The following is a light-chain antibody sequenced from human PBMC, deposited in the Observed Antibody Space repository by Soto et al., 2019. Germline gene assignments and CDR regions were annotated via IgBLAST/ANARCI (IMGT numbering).Light chain of an antibody. CDR2: EVS. CDR1: SSDIGGYNF. CDR3: SSHTSSNSWV. Sequence: QSVLTQPASVSGSPGQSITIFCTGTSSDIGGYNFVSWYQQHPGKAPKLMIYEVSNRPSGVSNRFSGSKSGNTASLTISGLQAEDEADYYCSSHTSSNSWVFGGGTKVTVL. V-gene: IGLV2-14*01. J-gene: IGLJ3*02.